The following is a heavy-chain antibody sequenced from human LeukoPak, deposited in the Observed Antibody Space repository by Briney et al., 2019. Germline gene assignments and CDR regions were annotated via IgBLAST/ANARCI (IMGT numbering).Heavy chain of an antibody. Sequence: GRSLRVSCAASGFTFSSYGMHWVRQAPGKGLEWVAVIWYDGSNKYYADSVKGRFTISRDNSKNTLYLQMNSLRAEDTAVYYCAKEQYSSGWYNFDYWGQGTLDTVSS. CDR1: GFTFSSYG. J-gene: IGHJ4*02. D-gene: IGHD6-19*01. CDR2: IWYDGSNK. V-gene: IGHV3-33*06. CDR3: AKEQYSSGWYNFDY.